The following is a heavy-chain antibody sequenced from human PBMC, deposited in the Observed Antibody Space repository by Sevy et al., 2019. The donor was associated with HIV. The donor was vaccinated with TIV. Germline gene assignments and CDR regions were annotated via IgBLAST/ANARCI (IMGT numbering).Heavy chain of an antibody. CDR3: AKSTSEYGHSQRYYFDY. D-gene: IGHD1-1*01. Sequence: GGSLRLSCAASGFTFSSYAMSWVRQAPGEGLEWVSAISYSGGSTYYADSVKGRFTISRDNSKNTLYLQMNSLRAEDTAVYYCAKSTSEYGHSQRYYFDYWGQGTLVTVSS. J-gene: IGHJ4*02. V-gene: IGHV3-23*01. CDR2: ISYSGGST. CDR1: GFTFSSYA.